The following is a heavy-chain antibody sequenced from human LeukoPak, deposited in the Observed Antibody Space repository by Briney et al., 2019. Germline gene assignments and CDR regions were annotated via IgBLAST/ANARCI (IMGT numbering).Heavy chain of an antibody. D-gene: IGHD1-26*01. CDR3: SRESGAFCPFGY. CDR2: ISLTGET. V-gene: IGHV4-4*02. CDR1: GGSISSTNW. J-gene: IGHJ4*02. Sequence: SETLSLTCDVSGGSISSTNWWGWARQPPGQGLEWIGEISLTGETNYNPSLNGRVTMSLDKSRNQLSLKLTSVTAADTAIYYCSRESGAFCPFGYWGQGTLVIVPP.